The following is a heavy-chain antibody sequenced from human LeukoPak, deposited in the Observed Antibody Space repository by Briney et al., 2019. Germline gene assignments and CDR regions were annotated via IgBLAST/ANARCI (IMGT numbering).Heavy chain of an antibody. CDR2: ISWNSGSI. J-gene: IGHJ4*02. CDR3: AKGSYDFWSGWDSDY. D-gene: IGHD3-3*01. Sequence: GGSLRLSCAASGFTFDDYAMHWVRQAPGKGLEWVSGISWNSGSIGYADSVKGRFTISRDNAKNSLYLQMNSLRAEDMALYYCAKGSYDFWSGWDSDYWGQGTLVTVSS. CDR1: GFTFDDYA. V-gene: IGHV3-9*03.